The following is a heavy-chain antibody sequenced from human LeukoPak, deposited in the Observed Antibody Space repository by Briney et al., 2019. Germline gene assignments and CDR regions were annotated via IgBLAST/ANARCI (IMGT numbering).Heavy chain of an antibody. CDR2: IWYDGSNK. CDR3: AKDLDSSGYSY. Sequence: PGKSLSLSCAASGFTFTAAAMHCVRQAPGKGLEWVAVIWYDGSNKYYADSVKGRFTISRDNSKNTLYLRMNSLRAEDTAVYYCAKDLDSSGYSYWGQGTLVTVSS. V-gene: IGHV3-33*06. D-gene: IGHD3-22*01. J-gene: IGHJ4*02. CDR1: GFTFTAAA.